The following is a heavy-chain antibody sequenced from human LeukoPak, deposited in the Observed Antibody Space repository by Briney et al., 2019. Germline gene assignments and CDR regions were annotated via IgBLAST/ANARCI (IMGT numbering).Heavy chain of an antibody. CDR1: GGSISSYY. CDR3: ARGYYDFWSGYYTPFAY. CDR2: IYYSGST. Sequence: SETLSLTCTVSGGSISSYYWSWIRQPPGKGLEWIGYIYYSGSTNYNPSLKSRVTISVDTSKNQFSLKLSSVTAADTAVYYCARGYYDFWSGYYTPFAYWGQGTLVTVSA. J-gene: IGHJ4*02. V-gene: IGHV4-59*01. D-gene: IGHD3-3*01.